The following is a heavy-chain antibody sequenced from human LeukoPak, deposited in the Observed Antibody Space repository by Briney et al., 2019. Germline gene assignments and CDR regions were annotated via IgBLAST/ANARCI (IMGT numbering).Heavy chain of an antibody. V-gene: IGHV3-21*01. CDR3: ARDLGRDSSVGLSSDY. CDR1: GFTFSSYS. D-gene: IGHD3-22*01. CDR2: ISSSSSYI. Sequence: GGSLRLSCAASGFTFSSYSMNWVRQAPGKGLEWVSSISSSSSYIYYADSVKGRFTISRDNAKNSLYLRMNSLRAEDTAVYYCARDLGRDSSVGLSSDYWGQGTLVTVSS. J-gene: IGHJ4*02.